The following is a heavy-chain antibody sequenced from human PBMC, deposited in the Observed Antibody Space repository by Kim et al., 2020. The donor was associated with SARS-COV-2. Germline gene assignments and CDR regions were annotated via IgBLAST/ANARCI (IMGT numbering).Heavy chain of an antibody. V-gene: IGHV3-23*01. CDR3: AKHLYGAYYYGVDV. D-gene: IGHD4-17*01. Sequence: ADSVKGRFTISRDNSKNTLYLQMNSLRAEDTAVYYCAKHLYGAYYYGVDVWGQGTTVTVSS. J-gene: IGHJ6*02.